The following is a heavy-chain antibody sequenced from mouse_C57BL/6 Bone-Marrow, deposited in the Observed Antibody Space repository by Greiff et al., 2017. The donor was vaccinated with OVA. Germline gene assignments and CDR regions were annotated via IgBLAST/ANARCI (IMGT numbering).Heavy chain of an antibody. Sequence: QVQLQQSGPELVKPGASVKISCKASGYAFSSSWMNWVKQRPGKGLEWIGRIYPGDGDTTYNGKFQGKATLTADKSSSPAYMQLSSLTSEDSAVYFCARTIPYYGSSYWYFDVWGTGTTVTVSS. V-gene: IGHV1-82*01. D-gene: IGHD1-1*01. CDR2: IYPGDGDT. J-gene: IGHJ1*03. CDR3: ARTIPYYGSSYWYFDV. CDR1: GYAFSSSW.